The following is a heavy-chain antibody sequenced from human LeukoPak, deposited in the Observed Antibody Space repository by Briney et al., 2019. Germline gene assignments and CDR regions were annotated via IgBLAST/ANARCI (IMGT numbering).Heavy chain of an antibody. CDR2: ISSSSYI. J-gene: IGHJ4*02. CDR1: GFTFSSYS. D-gene: IGHD2-15*01. V-gene: IGHV3-21*01. Sequence: GGSLRLFCAASGFTFSSYSMNWVRQAPGKGLEWVSSISSSSYIYYADSVKGRFTISRDNAKNSLYLQMNSLRAEDTAVYYCARESMVVVAASYYFVYWGQGTLVTVSS. CDR3: ARESMVVVAASYYFVY.